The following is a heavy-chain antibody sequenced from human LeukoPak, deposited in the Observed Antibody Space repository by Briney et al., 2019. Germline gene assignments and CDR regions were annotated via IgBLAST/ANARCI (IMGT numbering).Heavy chain of an antibody. CDR3: ARDYYYGSGSYYPGD. D-gene: IGHD3-10*01. CDR1: GYTFTGYY. Sequence: ASVKVSCKASGYTFTGYYMLWVRQAPGQGLEWMGWINPNSGGTNYAQKFQGKVTMTRDTSISTAYMELSRLRSDDTAVYYCARDYYYGSGSYYPGDWGQGTLVTVSS. V-gene: IGHV1-2*02. CDR2: INPNSGGT. J-gene: IGHJ4*02.